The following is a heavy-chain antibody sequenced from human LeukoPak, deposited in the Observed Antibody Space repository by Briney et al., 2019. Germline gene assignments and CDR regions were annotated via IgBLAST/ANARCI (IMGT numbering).Heavy chain of an antibody. CDR1: GFTFSSYA. V-gene: IGHV3-23*01. Sequence: QSGGSLRLSCAASGFTFSSYAMSWVRQAPGKGLEWVSAISGSGGSTYYADSVKGRFTISRDNSKNTVDLLVNSPRAEDTAMYYCARVWELSYDHWGQGILVTVSS. J-gene: IGHJ4*02. CDR3: ARVWELSYDH. D-gene: IGHD3-10*01. CDR2: ISGSGGST.